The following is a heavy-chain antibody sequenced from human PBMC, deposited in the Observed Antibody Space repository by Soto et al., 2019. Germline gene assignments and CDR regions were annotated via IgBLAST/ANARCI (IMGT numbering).Heavy chain of an antibody. CDR3: ARESEDLTSNFDY. CDR2: ISSTTNYI. J-gene: IGHJ4*02. V-gene: IGHV3-21*06. Sequence: GGSLRLSCAASGFTFTRYSMNWVRQTPGKGLEWVSSISSTTNYIYYGDSMKGRFTISRDNAKNSLYLEMNSLRAEDTAEYYCARESEDLTSNFDYWGQGTLVTVSS. CDR1: GFTFTRYS.